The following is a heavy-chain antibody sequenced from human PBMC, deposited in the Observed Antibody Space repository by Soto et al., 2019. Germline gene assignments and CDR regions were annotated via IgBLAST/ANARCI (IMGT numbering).Heavy chain of an antibody. Sequence: AVKVSCKASGCTFSSYAISWVRQAPGQGLEWMGGIIPIFGTANYAQKFQGRVTITADESTSTAYMELSSLRSEDTAVYYCARKAYSSSWFDPWGQGTLVTVS. D-gene: IGHD6-13*01. J-gene: IGHJ5*02. V-gene: IGHV1-69*13. CDR1: GCTFSSYA. CDR3: ARKAYSSSWFDP. CDR2: IIPIFGTA.